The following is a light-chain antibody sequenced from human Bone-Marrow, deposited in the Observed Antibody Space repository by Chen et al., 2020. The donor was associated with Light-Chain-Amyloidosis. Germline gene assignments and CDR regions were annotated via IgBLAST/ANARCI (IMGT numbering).Light chain of an antibody. J-gene: IGLJ1*01. Sequence: QSALTQPASVSGSPGQSITISCTGTSSDVGGDNHVSSYHQHPNKAPKLMIYEVTNRPSWVPDRFSGSKSDNTASLTISGLQTEDEADYFCSSYTITNTLVFGSGTRVTVL. V-gene: IGLV2-14*01. CDR2: EVT. CDR3: SSYTITNTLV. CDR1: SSDVGGDNH.